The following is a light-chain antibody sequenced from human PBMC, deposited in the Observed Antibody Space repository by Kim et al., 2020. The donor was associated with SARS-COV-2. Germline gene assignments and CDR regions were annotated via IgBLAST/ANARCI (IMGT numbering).Light chain of an antibody. J-gene: IGKJ2*03. CDR2: GAS. CDR1: QSVSSNY. V-gene: IGKV3-20*01. CDR3: QQYGSSHMYS. Sequence: PGERANLSCRASQSVSSNYLAWYQQKPGQAPRLLIFGASSRATGIPDRFSGSGSGTDFTLTISRLEPEDFAVYYCQQYGSSHMYSFGQGTKLEI.